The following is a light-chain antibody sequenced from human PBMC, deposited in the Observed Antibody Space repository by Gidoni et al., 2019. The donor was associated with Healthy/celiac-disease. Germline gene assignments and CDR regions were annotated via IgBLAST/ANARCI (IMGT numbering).Light chain of an antibody. CDR2: AAS. Sequence: DIQMTQSPSSLSASVGDRVTITCRASQSISSYLNWYQQKPGKAPKLLIYAASSLQSGVPSRFSGSGSGTDFTLTINSLQPEDFATYYYQQSYSTLWTFGQGTKVEIK. CDR3: QQSYSTLWT. J-gene: IGKJ1*01. V-gene: IGKV1-39*01. CDR1: QSISSY.